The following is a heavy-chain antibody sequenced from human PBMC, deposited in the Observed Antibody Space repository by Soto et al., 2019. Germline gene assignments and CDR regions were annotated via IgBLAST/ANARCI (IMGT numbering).Heavy chain of an antibody. Sequence: GSLRLSCAASGFTFSSYAMSWVRQAPGKGLEWVSAISGSGGSTYYADSVKGRFTISRDNSKDTLYLQMNSLRAEDTAVYYCAKYSSSIAALGYGMDVWGQGTTVTVSS. CDR1: GFTFSSYA. CDR2: ISGSGGST. J-gene: IGHJ6*02. D-gene: IGHD6-6*01. CDR3: AKYSSSIAALGYGMDV. V-gene: IGHV3-23*01.